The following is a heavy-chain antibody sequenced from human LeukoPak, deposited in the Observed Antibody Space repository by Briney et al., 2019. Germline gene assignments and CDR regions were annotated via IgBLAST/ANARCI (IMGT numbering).Heavy chain of an antibody. J-gene: IGHJ4*02. D-gene: IGHD2-2*01. V-gene: IGHV3-30*02. CDR2: IRYDGSNK. CDR1: GFTFSSYG. Sequence: GGSLRLSCAASGFTFSSYGMHWVRQAPGKGLEWVAFIRYDGSNKYYADSVKGRFTISRDNSKNTLYLQMNSLRAEDTAVYYCAKGERTALYCSSTSCHSFDYWGQGTLVTVSS. CDR3: AKGERTALYCSSTSCHSFDY.